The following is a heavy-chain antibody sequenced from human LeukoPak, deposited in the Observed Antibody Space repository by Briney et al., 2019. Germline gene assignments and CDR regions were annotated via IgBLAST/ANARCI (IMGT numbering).Heavy chain of an antibody. J-gene: IGHJ4*02. Sequence: SVKVSCKASGGTFSSYTISWVRQAPGQGLEWMGRIIPILGIASYAQKFQGRVTITADKSTSTAYMELSSLRSEDTAVYYCARYCSGGSCNDGFDYWGQGTLVTVSS. V-gene: IGHV1-69*02. D-gene: IGHD2-15*01. CDR1: GGTFSSYT. CDR2: IIPILGIA. CDR3: ARYCSGGSCNDGFDY.